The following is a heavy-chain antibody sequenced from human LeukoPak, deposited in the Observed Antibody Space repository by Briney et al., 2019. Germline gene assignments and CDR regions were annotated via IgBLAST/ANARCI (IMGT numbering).Heavy chain of an antibody. Sequence: GGSLRLSCAVSGFNFSTYWMSWVRQAPGKGLEWVANMNQDGSEKYYVDSLKGRFTISRDNAKNSLYLQMNSLRAEDTAVYYCARDPPGLEVAGYDYRGQGTLVIVSS. CDR2: MNQDGSEK. CDR3: ARDPPGLEVAGYDY. V-gene: IGHV3-7*01. CDR1: GFNFSTYW. J-gene: IGHJ4*02. D-gene: IGHD6-19*01.